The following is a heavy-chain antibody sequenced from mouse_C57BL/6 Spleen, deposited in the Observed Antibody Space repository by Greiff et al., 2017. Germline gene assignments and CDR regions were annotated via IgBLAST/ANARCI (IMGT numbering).Heavy chain of an antibody. CDR3: ARVGRAYFDY. CDR2: IDPSDSYP. V-gene: IGHV1-69*01. Sequence: QVQLQQPGAELVMPGASVKLSCKASGYTFTSYWMHWVKQRPGQGLEWIGEIDPSDSYPNYNQKFKGKSTLTVDKSSSTAYMQLSSLTSEDSAVYYCARVGRAYFDYWGQGTTLTVSS. J-gene: IGHJ2*01. CDR1: GYTFTSYW. D-gene: IGHD3-3*01.